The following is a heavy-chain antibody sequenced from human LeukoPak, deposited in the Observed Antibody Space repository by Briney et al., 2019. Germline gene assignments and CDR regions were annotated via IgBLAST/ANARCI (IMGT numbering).Heavy chain of an antibody. CDR1: SGSISSYY. CDR3: ARGVCTSSYCYAGDYGLDV. V-gene: IGHV4-59*08. J-gene: IGHJ6*02. CDR2: IFSGGIT. D-gene: IGHD2-2*01. Sequence: PSETLSLTCTVSSGSISSYYWSWIRQPPGKGLEWIGYIFSGGITNYNPPLKSRTTISLDTSESQFSLTVTSVTAADTAVYYCARGVCTSSYCYAGDYGLDVWGQGTTVTVSS.